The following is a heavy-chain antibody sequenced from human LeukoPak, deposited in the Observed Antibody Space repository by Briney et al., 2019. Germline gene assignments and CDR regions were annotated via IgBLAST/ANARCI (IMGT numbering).Heavy chain of an antibody. J-gene: IGHJ2*01. CDR2: IRYDGSNK. Sequence: GGSLRLSCAASGFTFSSYGMHWVRQAPGKGLEWVIFIRYDGSNKYYADSVKGRFTISRDNSKNTLYLQMNSLRAEDTAVYYCAKDGGPTFYGSGNYRRYFDLWGRGTLVTVSS. V-gene: IGHV3-30*02. D-gene: IGHD3-10*01. CDR3: AKDGGPTFYGSGNYRRYFDL. CDR1: GFTFSSYG.